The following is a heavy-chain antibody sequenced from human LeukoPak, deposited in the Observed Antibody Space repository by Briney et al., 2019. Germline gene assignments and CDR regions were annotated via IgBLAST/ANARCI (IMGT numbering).Heavy chain of an antibody. CDR2: IGIADDT. CDR3: VRGGIQVSGIDAFDI. V-gene: IGHV3-13*01. D-gene: IGHD5/OR15-5a*01. J-gene: IGHJ3*02. Sequence: GTSLRLSCAASGFTFRNYDMHWVRQFPGRGLEWVSAIGIADDTHYPDSVKGRFTISRENAKNSLYLQMNSLRDGDTAVYYCVRGGIQVSGIDAFDIWGQGTMVTVSS. CDR1: GFTFRNYD.